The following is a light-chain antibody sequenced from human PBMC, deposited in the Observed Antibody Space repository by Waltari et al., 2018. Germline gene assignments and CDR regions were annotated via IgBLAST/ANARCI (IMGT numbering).Light chain of an antibody. Sequence: EIQLTQFPSSLSASVGDRVPITCRASQTIATFLNWYQQKPGRAPKLLIYAASNLQSGVPSRFSGSGSVTEYTLTINSLQPEDFATYFCQQSYGTPPYTFGQGTRLEIK. CDR1: QTIATF. CDR2: AAS. CDR3: QQSYGTPPYT. J-gene: IGKJ2*01. V-gene: IGKV1-39*01.